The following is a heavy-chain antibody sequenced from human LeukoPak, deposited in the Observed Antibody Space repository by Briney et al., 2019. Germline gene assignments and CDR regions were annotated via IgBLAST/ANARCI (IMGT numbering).Heavy chain of an antibody. CDR3: ARDGRPNYGSGSYIRSYWYFDL. CDR2: ISYDGSNA. CDR1: GFTFSNYV. V-gene: IGHV3-30*03. Sequence: GGSLRLSCAASGFTFSNYVVHWVRQAPGKGLEWVAVISYDGSNAYYGDSVKGRFTISRDDPKNTLYLQMNSLRAEDTAVYYCARDGRPNYGSGSYIRSYWYFDLWGRGTLVTVSS. D-gene: IGHD3-10*01. J-gene: IGHJ2*01.